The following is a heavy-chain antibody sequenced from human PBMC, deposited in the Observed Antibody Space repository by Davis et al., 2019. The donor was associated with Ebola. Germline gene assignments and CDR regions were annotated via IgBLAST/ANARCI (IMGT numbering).Heavy chain of an antibody. J-gene: IGHJ3*02. V-gene: IGHV4-34*01. CDR3: AGETHWHKAWDAFDI. Sequence: SETLSLTCAVYGGSFSGYYWSWIRQPPGKGLEWIGEINHSGSTNYNPSLKSRVTISVDTSKNQFSLKLSSVTAADTAVYYCAGETHWHKAWDAFDIWGQGTMVTVSS. CDR2: INHSGST. CDR1: GGSFSGYY. D-gene: IGHD1-1*01.